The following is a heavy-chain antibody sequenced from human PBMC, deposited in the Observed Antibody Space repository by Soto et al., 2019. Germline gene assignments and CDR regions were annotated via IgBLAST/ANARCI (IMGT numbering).Heavy chain of an antibody. V-gene: IGHV3-23*01. Sequence: LRLSCAASGFTFSSYAMSWVRQAPGKGLEWVSRISSSGGSTYDADSVKGRFTISRDNSNNTLYLQMNSLRAEDTAIYYCAKVDGRGGMDVWGQGTTVTVSS. CDR3: AKVDGRGGMDV. J-gene: IGHJ6*02. CDR1: GFTFSSYA. CDR2: ISSSGGST.